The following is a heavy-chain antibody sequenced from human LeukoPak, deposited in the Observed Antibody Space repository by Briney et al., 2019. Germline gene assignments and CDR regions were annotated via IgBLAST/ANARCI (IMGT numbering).Heavy chain of an antibody. J-gene: IGHJ4*02. CDR1: GFTFSSYA. CDR2: ISGSGGST. D-gene: IGHD3-10*01. V-gene: IGHV3-23*01. Sequence: PGGSLRLSCAASGFTFSSYAMSWVRQAPGKGLEWVSAISGSGGSTYYADSVKGRFTISRDNSKNTLYLQMNSLRAEDTAVYYCVKDVLPTDKRGPYYYGSGSYYKGEYFDYWGQGTLVTVSS. CDR3: VKDVLPTDKRGPYYYGSGSYYKGEYFDY.